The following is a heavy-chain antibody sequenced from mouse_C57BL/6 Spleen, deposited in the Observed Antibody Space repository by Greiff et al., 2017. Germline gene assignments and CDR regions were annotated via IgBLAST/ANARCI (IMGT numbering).Heavy chain of an antibody. V-gene: IGHV5-9*01. CDR3: ARQRTTVVAPMDY. J-gene: IGHJ4*01. CDR2: ISGGGGNT. D-gene: IGHD1-1*01. CDR1: GFTFSSYT. Sequence: EVKLVESGGGLVKPGGSLKLSCAASGFTFSSYTMSWVRQTPEKRLEWVATISGGGGNTYYPDSVKGRFTISRDNAKNTLYLKMSSLRSEDTALYYCARQRTTVVAPMDYWGQGTSVTVSS.